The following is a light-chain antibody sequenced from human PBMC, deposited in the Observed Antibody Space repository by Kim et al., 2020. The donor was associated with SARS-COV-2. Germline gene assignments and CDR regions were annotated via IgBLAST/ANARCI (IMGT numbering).Light chain of an antibody. J-gene: IGLJ3*02. V-gene: IGLV4-69*01. Sequence: AVKPTCTLGSGSSNCANAWYQQQQKKGPRYLMKVSRSDSQRKGDEIPVPFSCSSSGAERSLTSSSLQSDDEADYYCQTWGSGIRVFGGGTKLTVL. CDR3: QTWGSGIRV. CDR2: VSRSDSQ. CDR1: SGSSNCA.